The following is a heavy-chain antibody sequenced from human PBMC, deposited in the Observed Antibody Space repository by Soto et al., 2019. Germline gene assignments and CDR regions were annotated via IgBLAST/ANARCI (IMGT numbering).Heavy chain of an antibody. J-gene: IGHJ1*01. CDR2: IYPGDSDT. Sequence: GESLKISCRGSGYSFTSYWIGWVRQMPGKGLEWMGIIYPGDSDTRYSPSFQGQVTISADKSISTAYLQWSSLKASDTAMYYCAVPDQYCSGGSCYSGYFQHWGQGTLVTVSS. CDR1: GYSFTSYW. CDR3: AVPDQYCSGGSCYSGYFQH. D-gene: IGHD2-15*01. V-gene: IGHV5-51*01.